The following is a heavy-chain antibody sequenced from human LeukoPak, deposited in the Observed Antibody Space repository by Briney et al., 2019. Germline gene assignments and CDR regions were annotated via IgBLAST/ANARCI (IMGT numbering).Heavy chain of an antibody. CDR2: ISSSSSYI. V-gene: IGHV3-21*01. J-gene: IGHJ3*02. D-gene: IGHD3-22*01. Sequence: GGSLRLSCAASGFTFSSYSMNWVRQAPGKGLEWVSSISSSSSYIYYADSVKGRFTISRDNAKNSLYLQMNSLRAEDTAVYYCARASYYYDSSGYFADDAFDIWGQGAMVTVSS. CDR1: GFTFSSYS. CDR3: ARASYYYDSSGYFADDAFDI.